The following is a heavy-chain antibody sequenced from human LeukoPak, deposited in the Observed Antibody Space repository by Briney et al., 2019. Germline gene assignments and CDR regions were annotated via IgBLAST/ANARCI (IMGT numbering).Heavy chain of an antibody. CDR2: ISGSGGST. CDR1: GFTFSSYA. Sequence: GGSLRLSCAASGFTFSSYAMSWVRQAPVKGLEWVSAISGSGGSTYYADSVKGRFTISRDNSKNTLYLQMNSLRAEDTAVYYCAKDFYDSSGYSFLDYWGQGTLVTVSS. CDR3: AKDFYDSSGYSFLDY. D-gene: IGHD3-22*01. J-gene: IGHJ4*02. V-gene: IGHV3-23*01.